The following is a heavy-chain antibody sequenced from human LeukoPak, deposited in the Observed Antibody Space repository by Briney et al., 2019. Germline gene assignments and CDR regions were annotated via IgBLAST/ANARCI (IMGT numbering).Heavy chain of an antibody. Sequence: GESLKISCKGSGYSFTSYWIGWVRQAPGQGLEWMGWISAYNGNTNYAQKLQGRVTMTTDTSTSTAYMELRSLRSDDTAVYYCAREDYGSGEFDYWGQGTLVTVSS. CDR1: GYSFTSYW. CDR3: AREDYGSGEFDY. D-gene: IGHD3-10*01. J-gene: IGHJ4*02. V-gene: IGHV1-18*04. CDR2: ISAYNGNT.